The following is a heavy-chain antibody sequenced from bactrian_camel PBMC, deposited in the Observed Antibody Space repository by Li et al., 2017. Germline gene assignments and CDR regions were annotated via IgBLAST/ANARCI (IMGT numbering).Heavy chain of an antibody. Sequence: VQLVESGGGLVQPGGFLRLSCAASGFTFRGYTMSWVRQAPGKGLEWVSLISSSGSSTLYADSVKGRFTISRDNAKNTLHLQLNDLKPEDTGIYFCAKDQRVRGWMVSSGVEYDFWGQGTQVTVS. V-gene: IGHV3-1*01. CDR2: ISSSGSST. D-gene: IGHD3*01. CDR1: GFTFRGYT. J-gene: IGHJ4*01. CDR3: AKDQRVRGWMVSSGVEYDF.